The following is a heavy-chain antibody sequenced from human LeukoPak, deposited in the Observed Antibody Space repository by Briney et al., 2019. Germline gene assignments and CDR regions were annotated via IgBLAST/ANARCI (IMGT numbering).Heavy chain of an antibody. CDR1: GYTFTSYG. J-gene: IGHJ6*03. D-gene: IGHD2/OR15-2a*01. Sequence: ASVKVSCKASGYTFTSYGISWVRQAPGQGLEWMGIINSSGGSTNYAQKFQGRVTMTRNTSISTAYMELSSVRSEDTAVYYCARFLKNPVNRRGPANYYMDVWGKGTTVTISS. V-gene: IGHV1-46*01. CDR2: INSSGGST. CDR3: ARFLKNPVNRRGPANYYMDV.